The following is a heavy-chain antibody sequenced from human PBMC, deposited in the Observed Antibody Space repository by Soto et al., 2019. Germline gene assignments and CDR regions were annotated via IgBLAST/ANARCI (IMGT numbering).Heavy chain of an antibody. Sequence: QVQLVESGGGVVQTGRSLRLSCAASGFTFSNYGMQWVRQAPGKGLEWVAAISFDGDTEYYADSVKGRLTISRDNSKNTLYLPLNSLRDEDTAVYYCAKSPWAATIVHCHHWGQGTLVSVSS. CDR1: GFTFSNYG. D-gene: IGHD5-12*01. CDR3: AKSPWAATIVHCHH. V-gene: IGHV3-30*18. CDR2: ISFDGDTE. J-gene: IGHJ4*02.